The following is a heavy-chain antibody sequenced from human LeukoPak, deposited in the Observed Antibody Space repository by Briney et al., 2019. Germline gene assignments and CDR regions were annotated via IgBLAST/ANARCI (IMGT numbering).Heavy chain of an antibody. D-gene: IGHD3-10*01. Sequence: PGESLKISCKGSGYSFTSYWIAWVRQMPGKGLEWMGIIYPGDSDTRYSPSFQGQVTISADKSISTAYLQWSGLKASDTAMFYCARCLRDYGSGSYSYGYWGQGTLVTVSS. J-gene: IGHJ4*02. CDR3: ARCLRDYGSGSYSYGY. CDR2: IYPGDSDT. CDR1: GYSFTSYW. V-gene: IGHV5-51*01.